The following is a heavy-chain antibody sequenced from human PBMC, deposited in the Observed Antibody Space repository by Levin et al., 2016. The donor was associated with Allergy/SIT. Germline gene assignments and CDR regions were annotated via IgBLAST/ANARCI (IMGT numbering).Heavy chain of an antibody. Sequence: GESLKISCAASGFTFSSYWMTWVRQAPGKGLEWVANIKQDGSEQYYVDSVKGRFTISRDNAMSSLDLQMNTLRAEDTAVYYCVRDQSYWGQGTLVTVSS. CDR3: VRDQSY. J-gene: IGHJ4*02. CDR2: IKQDGSEQ. V-gene: IGHV3-7*04. CDR1: GFTFSSYW.